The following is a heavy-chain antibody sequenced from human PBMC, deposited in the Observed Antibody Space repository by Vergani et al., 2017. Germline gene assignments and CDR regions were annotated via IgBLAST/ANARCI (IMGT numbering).Heavy chain of an antibody. CDR2: IQYDGSDI. CDR3: ANEGSANRIRGWLDH. J-gene: IGHJ4*02. Sequence: QVQLVESGGSVVQPGRSLRLSCVASGFSVSNSGMHWVRQTPGKGLEWVAFIQYDGSDIFYADFVEGRFTISRDNSKNSLYLQMRSLRFDDTAVYYCANEGSANRIRGWLDHWGQGALVTVSS. V-gene: IGHV3-30*02. CDR1: GFSVSNSG. D-gene: IGHD3-10*01.